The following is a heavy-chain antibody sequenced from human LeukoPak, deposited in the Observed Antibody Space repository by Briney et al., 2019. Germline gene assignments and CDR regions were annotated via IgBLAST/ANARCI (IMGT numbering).Heavy chain of an antibody. Sequence: GGSLRLSCAASGFTFSSYGMHWVRQSPGKGLEWVAVIWYDGSNKYYADSVRGRFTISRDISKNTLYLQMNSLRAEDTAVYYCARTNSFDYWGQGTLVTVSS. CDR3: ARTNSFDY. J-gene: IGHJ4*02. CDR2: IWYDGSNK. V-gene: IGHV3-33*01. CDR1: GFTFSSYG.